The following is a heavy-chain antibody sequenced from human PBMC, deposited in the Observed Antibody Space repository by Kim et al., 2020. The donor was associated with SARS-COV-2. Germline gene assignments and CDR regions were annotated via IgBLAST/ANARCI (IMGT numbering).Heavy chain of an antibody. Sequence: GGSLRLSCAASGTSFSSYWMNWIRQAPGKGLEWVTNIKQDGSVKNYVESAKGRFTVSRDNVQSSAYLQMDSLRVEDTAIYYCAGGVGWRIEHWGQGTRVTVSS. J-gene: IGHJ1*01. D-gene: IGHD6-19*01. V-gene: IGHV3-7*05. CDR3: AGGVGWRIEH. CDR1: GTSFSSYW. CDR2: IKQDGSVK.